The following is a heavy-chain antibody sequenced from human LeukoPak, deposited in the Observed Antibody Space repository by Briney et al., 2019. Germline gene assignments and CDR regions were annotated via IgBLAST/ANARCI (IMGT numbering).Heavy chain of an antibody. Sequence: GGSLRLSCAASGFTFSDYYMSWIRQAPGKGLEWVSYISSSGSTIYYADSVKGRFTISRDNAKNSLYLQMNSLRAEDTAVYYCARETTVVTSTSDYWGHGTLVTVSS. D-gene: IGHD4-23*01. V-gene: IGHV3-11*01. CDR2: ISSSGSTI. CDR3: ARETTVVTSTSDY. J-gene: IGHJ4*01. CDR1: GFTFSDYY.